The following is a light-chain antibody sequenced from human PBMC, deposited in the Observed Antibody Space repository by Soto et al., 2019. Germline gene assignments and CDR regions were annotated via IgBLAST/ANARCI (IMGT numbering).Light chain of an antibody. J-gene: IGKJ5*01. CDR3: QQHHYNPPFT. V-gene: IGKV3-11*01. CDR2: DAS. Sequence: VLTQSPATLSLSPGERATLSCRASQSVSDYLAWYQQKPGQAPRLLIYDASTRAAGIPARFSGSGSGTDDTLTISSRQPYEYATDYCQQHHYNPPFTFGQGTRLEIK. CDR1: QSVSDY.